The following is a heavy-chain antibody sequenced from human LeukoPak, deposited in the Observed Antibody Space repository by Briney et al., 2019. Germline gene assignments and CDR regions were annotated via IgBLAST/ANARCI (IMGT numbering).Heavy chain of an antibody. J-gene: IGHJ4*02. V-gene: IGHV3-30*18. CDR1: AFPLSSYG. Sequence: PGRTLVISSVAYAFPLSSYGLHYVHQAPVNRTPGVAVISYDGSNKYYADSVKGRFTISRDNSKNTLYLQMNSLRAEDTAVYYCAKDYLRITPAAPDYWGQGTLVTVSS. CDR2: ISYDGSNK. CDR3: AKDYLRITPAAPDY. D-gene: IGHD3-10*01.